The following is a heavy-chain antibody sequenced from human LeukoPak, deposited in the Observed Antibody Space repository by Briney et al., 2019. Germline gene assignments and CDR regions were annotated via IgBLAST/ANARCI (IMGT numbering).Heavy chain of an antibody. CDR1: GGTFSSYA. Sequence: GASVKVSCKASGGTFSSYAISWVRQAPGQGLEWMGRIIPILGIANYAQKFQGRVTITADKSTSTAYMELSSLRSEDTAVYYCASDPGYSYGYAYGAFDIWGQGTMVTLSS. D-gene: IGHD5-18*01. CDR3: ASDPGYSYGYAYGAFDI. V-gene: IGHV1-69*04. CDR2: IIPILGIA. J-gene: IGHJ3*02.